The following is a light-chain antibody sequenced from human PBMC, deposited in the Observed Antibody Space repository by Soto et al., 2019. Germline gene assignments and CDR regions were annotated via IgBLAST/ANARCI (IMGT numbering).Light chain of an antibody. J-gene: IGKJ1*01. V-gene: IGKV3-15*01. CDR2: GAS. Sequence: IVMTQSQATLSMSPGERATPSCRASQSLNRDLAWYQQKPGQSPRLLIFGASIRATGIPARFSGSGSGTEFTLTIGSLQSEDCALYYCQQYNNWPGTFGQGTKVEI. CDR3: QQYNNWPGT. CDR1: QSLNRD.